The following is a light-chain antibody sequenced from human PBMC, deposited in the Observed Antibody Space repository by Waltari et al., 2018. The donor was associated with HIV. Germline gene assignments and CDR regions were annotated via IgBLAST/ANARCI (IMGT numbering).Light chain of an antibody. CDR3: CSYAGTSTVV. CDR1: SSDFGSYNL. Sequence: QSALTQPASVSGSPGQSMTISSPGTSSDFGSYNLVSWYQQHPGKAPKLMIYEVSKRPSGVSNRFSGSKSGNTASLTISGLQAEDEADYYCCSYAGTSTVVFGGGTKLTVL. J-gene: IGLJ2*01. CDR2: EVS. V-gene: IGLV2-23*02.